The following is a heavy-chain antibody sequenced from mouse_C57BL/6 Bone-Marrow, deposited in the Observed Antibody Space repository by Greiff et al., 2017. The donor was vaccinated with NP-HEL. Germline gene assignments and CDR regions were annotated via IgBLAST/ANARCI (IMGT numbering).Heavy chain of an antibody. CDR1: GYTFTSYW. V-gene: IGHV1-50*01. CDR2: IDPSDSYT. Sequence: QVQLQQPGAELVKPGASVKLSCKASGYTFTSYWMQWVKQRPGQGLEWIGEIDPSDSYTNYNQKFKGKATLTVDTSSSTAYMQLSSLTSEDSAVYYCARWEPKLGRDYWGQGTTLTVSS. CDR3: ARWEPKLGRDY. J-gene: IGHJ2*01. D-gene: IGHD4-1*01.